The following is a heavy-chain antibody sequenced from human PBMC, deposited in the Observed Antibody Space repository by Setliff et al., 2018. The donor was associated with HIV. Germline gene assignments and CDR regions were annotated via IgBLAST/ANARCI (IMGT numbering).Heavy chain of an antibody. CDR1: GGTFSSYA. J-gene: IGHJ6*03. Sequence: SVKVSCKASGGTFSSYAISWVRQAPGQGLEWMGRIIPIFGTPNYAQKFQGRVTITADKSTSTAYMELSSLRSEDTAVYYCARGPRIAAAAPYHYYYMDVWGKGTTVTVSS. D-gene: IGHD6-13*01. CDR3: ARGPRIAAAAPYHYYYMDV. V-gene: IGHV1-69*06. CDR2: IIPIFGTP.